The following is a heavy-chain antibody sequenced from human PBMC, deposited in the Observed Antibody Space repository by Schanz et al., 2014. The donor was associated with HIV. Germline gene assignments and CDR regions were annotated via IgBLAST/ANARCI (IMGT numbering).Heavy chain of an antibody. J-gene: IGHJ6*02. CDR1: GFTFSDYS. CDR2: SRVKSDSYAT. V-gene: IGHV3-72*01. D-gene: IGHD5-18*01. CDR3: RGYRFYYGVDF. Sequence: EVQLVESGGGLVKPGGSLRLSCTASGFTFSDYSMNWVRQTPGKGLEWVARSRVKSDSYATEYAASVTGRFTISRDDSKNSVYLQMNSLNIEDTAVYYCRGYRFYYGVDFWGQGTTVTVS.